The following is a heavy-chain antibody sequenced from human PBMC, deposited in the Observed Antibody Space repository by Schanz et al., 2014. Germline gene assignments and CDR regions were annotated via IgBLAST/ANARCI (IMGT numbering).Heavy chain of an antibody. CDR1: GGTFTRYY. J-gene: IGHJ6*02. D-gene: IGHD3-10*01. CDR3: ARDPSFSMVRGVIIDSYYYGMDV. Sequence: QVQLVQSGAEVKKPGSSVKVSCKASGGTFTRYYIHWVGQAPGQGLEWMGWINGYNAHTNYAQKFQGRVTMAPGTSTSTVYMELRSLRSDDTAVFYCARDPSFSMVRGVIIDSYYYGMDVWGQGTTVTVSS. V-gene: IGHV1-18*04. CDR2: INGYNAHT.